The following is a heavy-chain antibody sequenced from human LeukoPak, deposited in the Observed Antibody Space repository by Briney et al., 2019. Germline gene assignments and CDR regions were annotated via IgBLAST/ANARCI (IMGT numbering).Heavy chain of an antibody. CDR3: ARHPSARSYYYFDY. CDR2: IYYSGST. CDR1: GGSISSGDYY. V-gene: IGHV4-30-4*01. J-gene: IGHJ4*02. Sequence: SETLSLTCTVSGGSISSGDYYWSWIRQPPGTGLEWIGYIYYSGSTYYNPSLKSRVTISVDTSKNQFSLKLSSVTAADTAVYYCARHPSARSYYYFDYWGQGTLVTVSS. D-gene: IGHD1-26*01.